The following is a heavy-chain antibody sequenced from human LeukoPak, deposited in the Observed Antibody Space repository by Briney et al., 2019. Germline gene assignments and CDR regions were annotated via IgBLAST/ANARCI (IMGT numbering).Heavy chain of an antibody. J-gene: IGHJ5*02. Sequence: SETLSPTCAVYGGSFSGYYWSWIRQPPGKGLEWIGEINHSGSTNYNPSLKSRVTISVDTSKNQFSLKLSSVTAADTAVYYCARVMVRVRGVITLHNWFDPWGQGTLVTVSS. CDR2: INHSGST. CDR1: GGSFSGYY. D-gene: IGHD3-10*01. CDR3: ARVMVRVRGVITLHNWFDP. V-gene: IGHV4-34*01.